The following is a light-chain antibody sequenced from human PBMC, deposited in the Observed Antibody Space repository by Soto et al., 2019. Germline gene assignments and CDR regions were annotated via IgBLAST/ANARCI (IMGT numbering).Light chain of an antibody. J-gene: IGLJ1*01. Sequence: QSALTQPASVSGSPGQSITISCTGTSSDVGGYNYVSWYQQHPGKAPKLMIYDVSNRPSGVSNRFSGSKSGNTASLTISGLQAEDEADYCCSSYTSSTRVFGTGTKVTVL. V-gene: IGLV2-14*01. CDR2: DVS. CDR3: SSYTSSTRV. CDR1: SSDVGGYNY.